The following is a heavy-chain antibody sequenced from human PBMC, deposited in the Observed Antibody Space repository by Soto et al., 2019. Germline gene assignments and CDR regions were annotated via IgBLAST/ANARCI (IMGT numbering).Heavy chain of an antibody. CDR2: MNPGSGDT. Sequence: GASLKVSCKASGYTFTNNDVTWVRQATGQGLEWMGWMNPGSGDTGYAQKFQGRVTMTRDISIATAYMELSSLRSEDTAIYYCARMASFGSLNWFDPWGQGTLVTVSS. D-gene: IGHD5-18*01. CDR3: ARMASFGSLNWFDP. J-gene: IGHJ5*01. CDR1: GYTFTNND. V-gene: IGHV1-8*01.